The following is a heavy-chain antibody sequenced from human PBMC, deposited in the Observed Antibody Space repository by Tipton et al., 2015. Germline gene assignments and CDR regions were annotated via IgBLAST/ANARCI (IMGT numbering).Heavy chain of an antibody. V-gene: IGHV4-59*01. CDR3: ASRDWLLHHFDY. Sequence: TLSLTCTVSGGSISSYYWSWIRQPPGKGLEWIGYIYYSGSTNYNPSLKSRVTISVDTSKNQFSLKLSSVTAADTAVYYCASRDWLLHHFDYWGQGTLVTVSS. D-gene: IGHD6-19*01. CDR2: IYYSGST. J-gene: IGHJ4*02. CDR1: GGSISSYY.